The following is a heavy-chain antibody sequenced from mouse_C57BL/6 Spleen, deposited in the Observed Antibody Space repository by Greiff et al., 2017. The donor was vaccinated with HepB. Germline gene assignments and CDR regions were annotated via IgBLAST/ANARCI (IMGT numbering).Heavy chain of an antibody. V-gene: IGHV1-54*01. CDR3: ARAGGPPYYSNYYAMDY. CDR1: GYAFTNYL. Sequence: QVQLKESGAELVRPGTSVKVSCKASGYAFTNYLIEWVKQRPGQGLEWIGVINPGSGGTNYNEKFKGKATLTADKSSSTAYMQLSSLTSEDSAVYFCARAGGPPYYSNYYAMDYWGQGTSVTVSS. J-gene: IGHJ4*01. CDR2: INPGSGGT. D-gene: IGHD2-5*01.